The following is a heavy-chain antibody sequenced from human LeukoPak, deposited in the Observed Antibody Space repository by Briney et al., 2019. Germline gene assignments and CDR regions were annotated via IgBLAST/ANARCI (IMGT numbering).Heavy chain of an antibody. CDR1: GFTFSSYA. D-gene: IGHD1-26*01. CDR2: ISYDGSNK. Sequence: PGGSLRLSCAASGFTFSSYAMHWVRQAPGKGLEWVAVISYDGSNKYYADSVKGRFTISRDNSKNTLYLQMNSLRAEDTAVYYCARDQNREPVGATTSLDYWGQGTLVTVSS. J-gene: IGHJ4*02. CDR3: ARDQNREPVGATTSLDY. V-gene: IGHV3-30-3*01.